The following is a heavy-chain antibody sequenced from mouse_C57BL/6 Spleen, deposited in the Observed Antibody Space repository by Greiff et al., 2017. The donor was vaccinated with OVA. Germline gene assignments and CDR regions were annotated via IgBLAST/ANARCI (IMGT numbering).Heavy chain of an antibody. CDR3: ARTDGYLYYFDY. Sequence: QVQLQHPGAELVRPGSSVKLSCKASGYTFTSYWMHWVKQRPIQGLEWIGNIDPSDSETHYNQKFKDKATLTVDKSSSTAYMQLSSLTSEDSAVYYCARTDGYLYYFDYWGQGTTLTVSS. D-gene: IGHD2-3*01. V-gene: IGHV1-52*01. CDR1: GYTFTSYW. J-gene: IGHJ2*01. CDR2: IDPSDSET.